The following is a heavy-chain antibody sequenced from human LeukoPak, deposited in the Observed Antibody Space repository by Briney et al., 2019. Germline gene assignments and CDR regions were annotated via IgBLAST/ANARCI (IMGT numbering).Heavy chain of an antibody. V-gene: IGHV4-59*01. D-gene: IGHD3-22*01. Sequence: PSEPLSLTCTASGGSISSYYWSWIRQPPGKRLEWIGYIYYSGSTNYNPSLKSRVTISVDTSKNQFSLKLSSVTAADTAVYYCARSLYDSSGYYPYYFDYWGQGTLVTVSS. CDR2: IYYSGST. J-gene: IGHJ4*02. CDR3: ARSLYDSSGYYPYYFDY. CDR1: GGSISSYY.